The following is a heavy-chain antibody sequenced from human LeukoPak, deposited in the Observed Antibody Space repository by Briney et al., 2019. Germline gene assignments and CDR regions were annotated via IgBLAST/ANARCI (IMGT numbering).Heavy chain of an antibody. CDR3: AKGAVAVRY. CDR2: ISGSGGST. J-gene: IGHJ4*02. CDR1: GFTVSNAW. V-gene: IGHV3-23*01. Sequence: GGSLRLSCAASGFTVSNAWMSWVRQAPGKGLEWVSAISGSGGSTYYADSVKGRFTISRDNSKNTLYLQMNSLRAEDTAVYYCAKGAVAVRYWGQGTLVTVSS. D-gene: IGHD6-19*01.